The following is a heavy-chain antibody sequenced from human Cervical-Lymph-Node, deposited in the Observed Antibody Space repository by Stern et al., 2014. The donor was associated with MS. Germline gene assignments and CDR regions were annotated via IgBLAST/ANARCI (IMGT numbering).Heavy chain of an antibody. V-gene: IGHV1-46*01. CDR3: AREVAGHRLGMMDV. J-gene: IGHJ6*02. CDR1: GYTFTSYY. D-gene: IGHD6-19*01. Sequence: VQLVESGAELKKPGASVQVSCKASGYTFTSYYMHWVRQTPGQGLAWIGIINPSGGSTRYAQKFQGRVTMTRDTSTSTVYMELSSLRSEDTAVYYCAREVAGHRLGMMDVWGQGTTVTVSS. CDR2: INPSGGST.